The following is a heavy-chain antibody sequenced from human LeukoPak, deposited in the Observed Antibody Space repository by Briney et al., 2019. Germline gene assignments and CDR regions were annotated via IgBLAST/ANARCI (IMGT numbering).Heavy chain of an antibody. CDR3: ARDGSSGRGYYYYYGMDV. D-gene: IGHD1-26*01. J-gene: IGHJ6*04. V-gene: IGHV3-53*01. CDR2: MHSIGTT. CDR1: GFTVNTNY. Sequence: GGSLRLSCAASGFTVNTNYMSWVRQAPGKGLEWVSIMHSIGTTYYADSVKGRFTFSRDNSKNTLYLQMNNLRAEDTAVYYCARDGSSGRGYYYYYGMDVWGEGTTVTVSS.